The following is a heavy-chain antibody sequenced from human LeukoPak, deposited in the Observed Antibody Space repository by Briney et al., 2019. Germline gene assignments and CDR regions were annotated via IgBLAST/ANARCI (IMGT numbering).Heavy chain of an antibody. Sequence: GGSLRLSCAASGFTFGSSFMTWVRQAPGKGLQWVSVIFSDGTTYYTDSVKGRFTISRDNSKNTLYLQLNSLRAEDTAVYYCAKTGGPWDWGQGTLVTVSS. CDR2: IFSDGTT. J-gene: IGHJ4*02. D-gene: IGHD7-27*01. CDR1: GFTFGSSF. CDR3: AKTGGPWD. V-gene: IGHV3-53*01.